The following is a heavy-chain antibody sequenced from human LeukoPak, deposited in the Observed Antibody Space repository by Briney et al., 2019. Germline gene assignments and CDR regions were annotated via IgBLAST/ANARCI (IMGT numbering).Heavy chain of an antibody. CDR1: GGTFSSYA. CDR3: ARDSEFFAARPFW. V-gene: IGHV1-69*01. D-gene: IGHD6-6*01. Sequence: SVKVSCKASGGTFSSYAISWVRQAPGQGLEWMGGIIPIFGTANYAQKFQGRVTITADESTSTAYMEPSSLRSEDTAVYYCARDSEFFAARPFWWGQGTLVTVSS. CDR2: IIPIFGTA. J-gene: IGHJ4*02.